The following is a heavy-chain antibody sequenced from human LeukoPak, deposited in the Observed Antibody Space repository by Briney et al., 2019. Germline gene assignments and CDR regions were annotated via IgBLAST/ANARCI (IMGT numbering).Heavy chain of an antibody. J-gene: IGHJ4*02. D-gene: IGHD1-26*01. V-gene: IGHV3-21*04. CDR3: ARASVCVSGSYRTADY. CDR2: ISISSSYI. Sequence: XYSXNWVRQAPGKGLEWVXXISISSSYIYYADSVKGRFSISRDKAKKSLYMKMKRLRAGDTALYYCARASVCVSGSYRTADYWGQGTLVTVSS. CDR1: XYS.